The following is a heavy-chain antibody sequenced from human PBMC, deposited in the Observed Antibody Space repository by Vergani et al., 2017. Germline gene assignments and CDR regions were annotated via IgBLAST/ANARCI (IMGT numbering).Heavy chain of an antibody. D-gene: IGHD6-6*01. CDR1: GGSISSYY. Sequence: QVQLQESGPGLVKPSETLSLTCTVSGGSISSYYWSWIRQPPGKGLEWIGYIYYSGSTNYNPSLKSRVTISVDTSKNQFSLKLSSVTAADTAVYYCARGGRAARPYYYYYYMDVWGKGTTVTVSS. CDR2: IYYSGST. CDR3: ARGGRAARPYYYYYYMDV. J-gene: IGHJ6*03. V-gene: IGHV4-59*01.